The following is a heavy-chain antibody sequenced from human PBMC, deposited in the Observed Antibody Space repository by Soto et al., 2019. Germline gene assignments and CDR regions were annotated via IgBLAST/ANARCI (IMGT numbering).Heavy chain of an antibody. V-gene: IGHV3-30-3*01. CDR1: GFTFSSCA. J-gene: IGHJ4*02. CDR2: ISYDGSNK. D-gene: IGHD3-3*01. Sequence: QVQLVESGGGVVQPGRSLRLSCAASGFTFSSCAMHWVRQAPGKGLEWVALISYDGSNKYYADSVKGRFTISRDNFKNRLKLQKNSLKAKHTAVYYCARDKRDLRFLAWSYYFDYWGQGTLVTVSS. CDR3: ARDKRDLRFLAWSYYFDY.